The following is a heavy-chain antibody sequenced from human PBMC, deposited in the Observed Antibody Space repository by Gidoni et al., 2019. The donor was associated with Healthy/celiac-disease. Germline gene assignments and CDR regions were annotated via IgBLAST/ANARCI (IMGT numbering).Heavy chain of an antibody. Sequence: QVQLVESGGGVVQPGRSLRLSCAASGFTFSSYGMHWVRQAPGKGLEWVAVIWYDGSNKYYAASLKGRFTISRDNSKNTLYLQMNSLRAEDTAVYYCARDSYYYDSSGYLDYWGQGTLVTVSS. V-gene: IGHV3-33*01. CDR2: IWYDGSNK. CDR3: ARDSYYYDSSGYLDY. CDR1: GFTFSSYG. J-gene: IGHJ4*02. D-gene: IGHD3-22*01.